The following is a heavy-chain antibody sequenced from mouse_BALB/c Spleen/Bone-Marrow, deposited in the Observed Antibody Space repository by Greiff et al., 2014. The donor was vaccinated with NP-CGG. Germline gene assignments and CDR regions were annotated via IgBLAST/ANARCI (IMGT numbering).Heavy chain of an antibody. J-gene: IGHJ2*01. CDR3: ARSLYYRYDFLDY. Sequence: VQLKESGGGLVQPGGSRKLSCAASGFTFSSFGMRWVRQAPEKGLEWVAYISSGSSTIYYADTVKGRFTISRDNPKNTLFLQMTSLRSEDTAMYYCARSLYYRYDFLDYWGQGTTLTVSS. CDR1: GFTFSSFG. D-gene: IGHD2-14*01. V-gene: IGHV5-17*02. CDR2: ISSGSSTI.